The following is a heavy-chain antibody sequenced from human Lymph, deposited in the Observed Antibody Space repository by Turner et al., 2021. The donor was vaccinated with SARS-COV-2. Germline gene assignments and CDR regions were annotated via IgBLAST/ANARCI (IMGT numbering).Heavy chain of an antibody. Sequence: QVQLVESGGGVVQPGRSLRLSCAASGFTFSNYGIHWVRQAPGKGLEWVAVIWYDGSNKYYADSVKGRFTISRDNSKNTLYLQMNSLRAEDTAVYYCAREGYFYDTSRAFDIWGQGTMVTVSS. J-gene: IGHJ3*02. V-gene: IGHV3-33*01. CDR2: IWYDGSNK. D-gene: IGHD3-22*01. CDR1: GFTFSNYG. CDR3: AREGYFYDTSRAFDI.